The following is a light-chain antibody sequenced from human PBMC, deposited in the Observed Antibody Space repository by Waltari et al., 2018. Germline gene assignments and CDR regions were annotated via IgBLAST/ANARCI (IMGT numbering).Light chain of an antibody. CDR3: GSYTSSTTRNWV. J-gene: IGLJ3*02. CDR1: SGAAAGFNY. Sequence: QSALTQPASVSGSPGQSITISCTGPSGAAAGFNYFSLYQQHPVKAPKPMIFDVFHRPSGVSIRFSGSKSGNTASLTISGLQADDEADYYCGSYTSSTTRNWVFGGGTKLTVL. V-gene: IGLV2-14*03. CDR2: DVF.